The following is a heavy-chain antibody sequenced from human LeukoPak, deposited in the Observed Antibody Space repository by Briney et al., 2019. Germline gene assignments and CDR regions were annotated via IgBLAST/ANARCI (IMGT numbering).Heavy chain of an antibody. CDR1: GGIFSSCA. Sequence: GAAVKVSCQSSGGIFSSCAISWVRQAPGQGLEWMGGIIPIFGTANYAQKFQGRVTITTDESTSTAYMELSSLRSEDTAVYYCAKGQDGYNDWFDPWGQGTLVTVSS. D-gene: IGHD5-24*01. J-gene: IGHJ5*02. CDR3: AKGQDGYNDWFDP. CDR2: IIPIFGTA. V-gene: IGHV1-69*05.